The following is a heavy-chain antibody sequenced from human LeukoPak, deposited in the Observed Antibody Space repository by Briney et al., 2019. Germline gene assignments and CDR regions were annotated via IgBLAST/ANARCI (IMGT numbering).Heavy chain of an antibody. CDR2: IYYSGST. CDR1: GGSISSSSYY. CDR3: ARADYYDSSGYYGEDY. D-gene: IGHD3-22*01. Sequence: SETLSLTCTVSGGSISSSSYYWGWIRQPPGKGLEWIGSIYYSGSTYYNPSLKSRVTISVDTSKNQFSLKLSSVTAADTAVYYCARADYYDSSGYYGEDYWGQGTLVTVSS. V-gene: IGHV4-39*07. J-gene: IGHJ4*02.